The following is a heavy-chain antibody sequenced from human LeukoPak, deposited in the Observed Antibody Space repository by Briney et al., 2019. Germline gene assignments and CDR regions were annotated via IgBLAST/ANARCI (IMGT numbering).Heavy chain of an antibody. CDR2: ITYDGSNK. Sequence: GGSLRLSCAASGFTFSSYGMHWVRQAPGKGLEWVSGITYDGSNKYYADSVKGRFTISRDNSKNTLYLQMNSLRAEETAVYYCAKDWRVVDTAMGLLFDYWGQGTLVTVSS. J-gene: IGHJ4*02. CDR1: GFTFSSYG. CDR3: AKDWRVVDTAMGLLFDY. D-gene: IGHD5-18*01. V-gene: IGHV3-30*18.